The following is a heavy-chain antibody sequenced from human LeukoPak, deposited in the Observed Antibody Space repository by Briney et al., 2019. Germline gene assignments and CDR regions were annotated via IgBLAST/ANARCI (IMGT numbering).Heavy chain of an antibody. CDR1: GGSISSSSYY. Sequence: RTSETLSLTCTVSGGSISSSSYYWGWIRQPPGKGLEWIGSIYYSGSTYYNPSPKSRVTISVDTSKNQFSLKLSSVTAADTAVYYCARRLISLRSYYYYYYMDVWGKGTTVTVSS. CDR3: ARRLISLRSYYYYYYMDV. CDR2: IYYSGST. D-gene: IGHD3-16*01. J-gene: IGHJ6*03. V-gene: IGHV4-39*01.